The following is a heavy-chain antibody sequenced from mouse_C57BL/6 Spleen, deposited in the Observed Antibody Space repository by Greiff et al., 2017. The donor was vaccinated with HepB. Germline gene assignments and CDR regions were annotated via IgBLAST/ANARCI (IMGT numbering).Heavy chain of an antibody. CDR3: ARRTRDWDY. V-gene: IGHV1-50*01. CDR2: IDPSDSYT. Sequence: VQLQQPGAELVKPGASVKLSCKASGYTFTSYWMQWVKQRPGQGLEWIGEIDPSDSYTNYNQKFKGKATLTVDTSSSTAYMQLSSLTSEDSAVYYCARRTRDWDYWGQGTTLTVSS. J-gene: IGHJ2*01. CDR1: GYTFTSYW. D-gene: IGHD3-3*01.